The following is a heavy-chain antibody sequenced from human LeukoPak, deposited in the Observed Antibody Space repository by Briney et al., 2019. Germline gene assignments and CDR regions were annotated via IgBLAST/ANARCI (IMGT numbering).Heavy chain of an antibody. CDR3: AREDYYDSSGYYR. CDR2: IYYSGNT. CDR1: GVSISSSNSY. Sequence: PSETLSLTCTVSGVSISSSNSYWGWIRQPPGKGLEWIGSIYYSGNTYYNASLKSQVSISIDTSKNQFSLKLSSVTAADTAVYYCAREDYYDSSGYYRWGQGTLVTVSS. V-gene: IGHV4-39*07. D-gene: IGHD3-22*01. J-gene: IGHJ5*02.